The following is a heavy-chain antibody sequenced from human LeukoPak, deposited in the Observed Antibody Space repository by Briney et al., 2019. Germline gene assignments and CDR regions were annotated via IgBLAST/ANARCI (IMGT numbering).Heavy chain of an antibody. V-gene: IGHV3-23*01. CDR1: GFTFSTYA. Sequence: GGSLRLSCAASGFTFSTYAMSWVRQAPGEGLQWVSGISNSGDSTYYLDSVKGRFTISRDNSKNTLYLQMNSLRAEDTAVYYCAKGHDSSWGAFDIWGQGTMVTVSS. CDR2: ISNSGDST. J-gene: IGHJ3*02. D-gene: IGHD3-22*01. CDR3: AKGHDSSWGAFDI.